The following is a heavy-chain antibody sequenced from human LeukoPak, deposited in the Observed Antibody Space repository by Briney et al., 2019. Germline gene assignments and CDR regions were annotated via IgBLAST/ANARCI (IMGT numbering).Heavy chain of an antibody. CDR3: VRDGNRGYDMDV. Sequence: GGSQRLSCATSGFTLRYYQMNWVRQAPGKGLEWVSYINVVSGAIYYADSVKGRFTISGDIATNSVYLQMNSLRAEDTALYYCVRDGNRGYDMDVWGQGTAVTVSS. D-gene: IGHD3-10*01. CDR2: INVVSGAI. J-gene: IGHJ6*02. CDR1: GFTLRYYQ. V-gene: IGHV3-48*01.